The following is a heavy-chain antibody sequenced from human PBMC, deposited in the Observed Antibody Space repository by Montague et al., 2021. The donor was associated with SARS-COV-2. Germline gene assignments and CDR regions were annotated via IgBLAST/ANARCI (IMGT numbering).Heavy chain of an antibody. Sequence: PLRLSCAASGFTFSSFAISWVRQAPGKGLEWVSDISGSGGSTYYSNSVKGRFTISRDNSKNTLYLQMNSLRAEDTAVYYCAKGGRDGYNPLDYWGQGTLVTVSS. J-gene: IGHJ4*02. CDR3: AKGGRDGYNPLDY. CDR1: GFTFSSFA. CDR2: ISGSGGST. V-gene: IGHV3-23*01. D-gene: IGHD5-24*01.